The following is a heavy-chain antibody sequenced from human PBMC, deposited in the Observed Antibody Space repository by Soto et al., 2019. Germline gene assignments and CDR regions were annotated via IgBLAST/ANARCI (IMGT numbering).Heavy chain of an antibody. CDR3: AHAGDYDLLTFDH. CDR1: GFSLSTYHMG. V-gene: IGHV2-5*02. CDR2: LYWDDGK. J-gene: IGHJ4*01. D-gene: IGHD4-17*01. Sequence: QITLKASGPTLVRPAQTLTLTCDFSGFSLSTYHMGVAWIRPPPGQALEWLALLYWDDGKRYSPSLKDRLAISKDTSNNQVVLTITNIDPGDSATYFCAHAGDYDLLTFDHWGPGTLVTVSS.